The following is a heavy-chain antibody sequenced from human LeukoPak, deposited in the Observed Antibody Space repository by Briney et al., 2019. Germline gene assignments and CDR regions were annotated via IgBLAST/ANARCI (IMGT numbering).Heavy chain of an antibody. V-gene: IGHV4-34*01. CDR3: ARGRIGGYDYVIRY. Sequence: SETLSLTCAVYGGCFSGYYWSWIRQPPGKGLEWIGEINHSGSTNYNPSLKSRVTISVDTSKNQFSLKLSSVTAADTAVYYCARGRIGGYDYVIRYWGQGTLVTVSS. D-gene: IGHD5-12*01. J-gene: IGHJ4*02. CDR1: GGCFSGYY. CDR2: INHSGST.